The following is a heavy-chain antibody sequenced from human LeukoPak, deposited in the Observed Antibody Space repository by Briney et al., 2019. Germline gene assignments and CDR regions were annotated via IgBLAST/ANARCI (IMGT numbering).Heavy chain of an antibody. V-gene: IGHV4-34*01. CDR2: INHSGST. Sequence: SETLSLTCAVYGGSFSGYYWSWIRQPPGKGLEWIGEINHSGSTNYNPSLKSRVTMSVDTSKNQFSVKLNSVAAADTAVYYCARSYNNGYYEDYWGQGTLVTVSS. D-gene: IGHD6-19*01. J-gene: IGHJ4*02. CDR1: GGSFSGYY. CDR3: ARSYNNGYYEDY.